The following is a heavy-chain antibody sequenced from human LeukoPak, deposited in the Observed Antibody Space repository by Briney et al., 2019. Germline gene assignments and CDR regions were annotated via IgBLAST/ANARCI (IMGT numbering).Heavy chain of an antibody. Sequence: GGSLRLSCAASGFNFRTFAMHGVRQAPGKGLEGVAVISYDGSDKYYADSVKGRFTISRDNSKNTLYLQMNSLRLDDTAVYYCASVWGVTDYLDYWGQGTLVTVSS. CDR3: ASVWGVTDYLDY. D-gene: IGHD3-16*01. J-gene: IGHJ4*02. V-gene: IGHV3-30-3*01. CDR2: ISYDGSDK. CDR1: GFNFRTFA.